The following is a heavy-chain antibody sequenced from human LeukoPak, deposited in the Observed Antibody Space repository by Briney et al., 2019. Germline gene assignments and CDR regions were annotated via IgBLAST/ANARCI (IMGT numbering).Heavy chain of an antibody. J-gene: IGHJ4*02. V-gene: IGHV3-48*03. CDR2: ISSSGTTI. Sequence: PGGSLRLSCAASGFTFTNYEMTWVRQAPGKGLEWVSYISSSGTTIYYADSVKGRFTISRDNAKNSLYLQMNSLRAEDTAVYYCARDNYDSSTPYYFDYWAQGTLVTVSS. CDR1: GFTFTNYE. CDR3: ARDNYDSSTPYYFDY. D-gene: IGHD3-22*01.